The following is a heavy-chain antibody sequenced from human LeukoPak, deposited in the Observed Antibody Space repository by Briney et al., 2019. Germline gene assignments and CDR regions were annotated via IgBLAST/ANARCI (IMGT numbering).Heavy chain of an antibody. CDR1: GGSISSGGYY. CDR3: ASIPYSSSPNPSY. CDR2: MYHGGTT. Sequence: PSQTLSLTCTVSGGSISSGGYYWSWIRQHPGKGLEWIGYMYHGGTTYYNPSLKSRVTISVDTSKNQFSLKLSSVTAADTAVYYCASIPYSSSPNPSYWGQGTLATVSS. V-gene: IGHV4-31*03. J-gene: IGHJ4*02. D-gene: IGHD6-6*01.